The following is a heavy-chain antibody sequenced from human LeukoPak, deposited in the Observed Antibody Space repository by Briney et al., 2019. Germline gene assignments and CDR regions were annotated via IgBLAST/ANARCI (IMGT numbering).Heavy chain of an antibody. Sequence: SETLSLTCTVSGGSISSSSYYWGWIRQPPGKGLEWIGSIYYSGSTYYNPSLKSRVTISVDTSKNQFSLKLSSVTAADTAVYYCARVEHYYDSSGYSLSFDYWGQGTLVTVSS. CDR1: GGSISSSSYY. D-gene: IGHD3-22*01. CDR3: ARVEHYYDSSGYSLSFDY. CDR2: IYYSGST. V-gene: IGHV4-39*07. J-gene: IGHJ4*02.